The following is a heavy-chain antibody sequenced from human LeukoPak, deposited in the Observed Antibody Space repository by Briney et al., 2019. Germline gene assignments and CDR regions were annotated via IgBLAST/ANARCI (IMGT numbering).Heavy chain of an antibody. Sequence: SETLSLTCTVSGDSLSSDSYYWAWIRQPPGKGLEWIGNIYSTGSTYYNPSLRTRVTISVDKSKNEFSLKLSSVTAADTAVYYCARVVRPTGYYSSPKSGSFDFWGQGTLVTVSS. D-gene: IGHD3-9*01. J-gene: IGHJ4*02. CDR1: GDSLSSDSYY. V-gene: IGHV4-39*01. CDR3: ARVVRPTGYYSSPKSGSFDF. CDR2: IYSTGST.